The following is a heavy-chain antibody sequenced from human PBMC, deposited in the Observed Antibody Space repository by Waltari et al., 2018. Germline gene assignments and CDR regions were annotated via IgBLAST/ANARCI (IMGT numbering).Heavy chain of an antibody. Sequence: DEQLVESGGGLVKPGGSLRLSCAASGFMFSTSTMSWVRQAPGKGLEWVASISSSSRFIYYADSVKGRFTISRDNAKNSVYLQMNSLGAEDTAVYYCSRDKSDRPDFWSGYFRTWGQGTLVTVSS. CDR3: SRDKSDRPDFWSGYFRT. V-gene: IGHV3-21*01. CDR2: ISSSSRFI. J-gene: IGHJ5*02. CDR1: GFMFSTST. D-gene: IGHD3-3*01.